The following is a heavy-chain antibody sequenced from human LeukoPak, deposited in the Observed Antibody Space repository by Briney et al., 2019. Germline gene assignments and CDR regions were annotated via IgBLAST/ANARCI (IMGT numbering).Heavy chain of an antibody. CDR1: GFTSSSYA. Sequence: GGSLRLSCAASGFTSSSYAMHWVRQAPGKGLEWVAVISYDGSNKYYADSVKGRFTISRDNSKNTLYLQMNSLRAEDTAVYYCASIAVAGGDYWGQGTLVTVSS. D-gene: IGHD6-19*01. CDR2: ISYDGSNK. V-gene: IGHV3-30-3*01. J-gene: IGHJ4*02. CDR3: ASIAVAGGDY.